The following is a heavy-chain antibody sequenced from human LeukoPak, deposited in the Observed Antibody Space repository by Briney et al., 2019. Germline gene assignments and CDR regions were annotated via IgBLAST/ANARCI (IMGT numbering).Heavy chain of an antibody. CDR3: AREGGYDDYYYYGMDV. CDR2: IYYSGST. J-gene: IGHJ6*02. Sequence: SETLSLTCTVSGGSISSGGYYWSWIRQHPGKGLEWIGYIYYSGSTNYNPSLKSRVTISVDTSKNQFSLKLSSVTAADTAVYYCAREGGYDDYYYYGMDVWGQGTTVTVSS. CDR1: GGSISSGGYY. D-gene: IGHD5-12*01. V-gene: IGHV4-61*08.